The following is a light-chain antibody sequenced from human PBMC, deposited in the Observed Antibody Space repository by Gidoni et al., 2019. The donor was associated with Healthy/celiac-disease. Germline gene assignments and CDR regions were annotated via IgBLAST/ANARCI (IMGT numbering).Light chain of an antibody. J-gene: IGLJ3*02. CDR3: CSYAGSSTNWV. CDR1: SSDVGSYNL. CDR2: EVS. V-gene: IGLV2-23*02. Sequence: QSALTQPASVSGSPGQSLTISCTGTSSDVGSYNLVSWYQQHPGKAPKLMIYEVSKRPSGVANRFSGSKSCNTASLTISGLQAEDEADYYCCSYAGSSTNWVFGGGTKLTVL.